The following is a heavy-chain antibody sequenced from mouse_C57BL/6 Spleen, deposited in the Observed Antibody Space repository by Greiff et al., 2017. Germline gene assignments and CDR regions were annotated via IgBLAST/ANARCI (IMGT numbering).Heavy chain of an antibody. Sequence: VQLVESGAELARPGASVKMSCKASGYTFTSYTMHWVKQRPGQGLEWIGYINPSSGYTKYNQKFKDKATLTADKSSSTAYMQLSSLTSEDSAVYYCARSPTGTGAMDYWGQGTSVTVSS. V-gene: IGHV1-4*01. J-gene: IGHJ4*01. CDR1: GYTFTSYT. CDR2: INPSSGYT. D-gene: IGHD4-1*02. CDR3: ARSPTGTGAMDY.